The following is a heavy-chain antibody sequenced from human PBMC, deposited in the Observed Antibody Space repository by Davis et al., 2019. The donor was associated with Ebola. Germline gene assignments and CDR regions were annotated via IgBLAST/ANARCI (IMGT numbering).Heavy chain of an antibody. CDR3: ARDRGYSYGTGNYYYGMDV. V-gene: IGHV3-21*01. J-gene: IGHJ6*02. Sequence: GGSLRLSCAASGFTFSSYSMNWVRQAPGKGLEWVSSISSSSSYIYYADSVKGRFTISRDNAKNSLYLQMNSLRAEDTAVYYCARDRGYSYGTGNYYYGMDVWGQGTTVTVSS. CDR1: GFTFSSYS. D-gene: IGHD5-18*01. CDR2: ISSSSSYI.